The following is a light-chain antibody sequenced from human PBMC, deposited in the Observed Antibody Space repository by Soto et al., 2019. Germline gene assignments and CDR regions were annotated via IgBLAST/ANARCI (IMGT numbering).Light chain of an antibody. CDR3: QQSYRAVT. CDR2: AAS. J-gene: IGKJ5*01. V-gene: IGKV1-39*01. CDR1: QSISSY. Sequence: DILMTQSPSSLSASVGDRVTITCRASQSISSYLNWYQQKPGKAPKLLIYAASSLQSGVPSRFSGTGSATHFTLTISSLQPEDFATYYCQQSYRAVTFGQGTRLEIK.